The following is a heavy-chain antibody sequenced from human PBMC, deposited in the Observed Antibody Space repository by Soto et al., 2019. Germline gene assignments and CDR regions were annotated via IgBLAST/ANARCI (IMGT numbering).Heavy chain of an antibody. CDR1: GGSISSCY. D-gene: IGHD3-3*01. CDR3: ARDSYYDFWSGYKYYYYGMDV. CDR2: IYTSGST. Sequence: LSLTCTVSGGSISSCYWSWIRQPAGKGLEWIGRIYTSGSTNYNPSLKSRVTMSVDTSKNQFSLKLSSVTAADTAVYYCARDSYYDFWSGYKYYYYGMDVWGQGTTVTVSS. V-gene: IGHV4-4*07. J-gene: IGHJ6*02.